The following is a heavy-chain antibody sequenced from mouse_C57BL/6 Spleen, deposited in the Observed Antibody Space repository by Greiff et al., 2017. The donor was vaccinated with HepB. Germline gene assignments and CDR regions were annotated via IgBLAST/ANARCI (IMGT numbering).Heavy chain of an antibody. J-gene: IGHJ4*01. CDR2: ISYDGSN. D-gene: IGHD2-3*01. CDR3: ATIIYDGYYDYAMDY. Sequence: EVQVVESGPGLVKPSQSLSLTCSVTGYSITSGYYWNWIRQFPGNKLEWMGYISYDGSNNYNPSLKNRTSITRDTSKNQFFLKLNSVTTEDTATYDCATIIYDGYYDYAMDYWGQGTSVTVSS. CDR1: GYSITSGYY. V-gene: IGHV3-6*01.